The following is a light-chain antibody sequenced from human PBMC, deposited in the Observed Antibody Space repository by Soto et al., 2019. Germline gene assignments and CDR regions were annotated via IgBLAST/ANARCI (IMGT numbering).Light chain of an antibody. V-gene: IGKV3-20*01. CDR1: QSVTSNY. CDR2: GAS. Sequence: IVLTQSPGTLSLSPGESATLSCRASQSVTSNYLAWYQQRPGQAPRLLIYGASTRAAGVPDRFSGSGSGTDFPLTIARLEPEDFAVYYCQQYGRSPLLYTFGQGTRVGVK. J-gene: IGKJ2*01. CDR3: QQYGRSPLLYT.